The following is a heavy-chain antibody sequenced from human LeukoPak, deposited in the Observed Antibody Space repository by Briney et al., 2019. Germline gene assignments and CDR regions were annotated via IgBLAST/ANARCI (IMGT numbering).Heavy chain of an antibody. CDR2: IYYSGST. CDR1: GGSISSYY. V-gene: IGHV4-59*01. Sequence: SETLSLTCTVSGGSISSYYWSWIRQPPGKGLEWIGYIYYSGSTNYNPSLKSRVTISVDTSKNQFSLKLSSVTAADTAVYYRARVRSGAFDIWGQGTMVTVSS. J-gene: IGHJ3*02. CDR3: ARVRSGAFDI. D-gene: IGHD3-10*01.